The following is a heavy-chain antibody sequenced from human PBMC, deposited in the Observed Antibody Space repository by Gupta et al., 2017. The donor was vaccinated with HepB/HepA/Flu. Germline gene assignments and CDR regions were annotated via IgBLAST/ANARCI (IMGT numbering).Heavy chain of an antibody. CDR1: GFTFDDYA. V-gene: IGHV3-9*01. CDR3: AKDDSSAIWGAFDI. Sequence: EVQLVESGGGLVQPGRSLRLSCAASGFTFDDYAMHWVRQAPGKGLEWVSGISWNSGSIGYADSVKGRFTISRDNAKNSLYLQMNSLRAEDTALYYCAKDDSSAIWGAFDIWGQGTMVTVSS. J-gene: IGHJ3*02. CDR2: ISWNSGSI. D-gene: IGHD3-22*01.